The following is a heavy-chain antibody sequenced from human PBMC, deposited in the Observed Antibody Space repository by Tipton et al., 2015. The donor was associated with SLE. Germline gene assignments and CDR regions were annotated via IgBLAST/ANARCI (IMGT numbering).Heavy chain of an antibody. J-gene: IGHJ5*02. D-gene: IGHD5-12*01. Sequence: TLSLTCTVSGGSIGSYYWSWIRQPPGKGLEWIGYIDYSGSTNYNPSLKRRVTMSMDMSNNRFSLKLTSVTAAETAVYYCARGRYSGDDNWIDPWSQGTLVTVSS. V-gene: IGHV4-59*08. CDR1: GGSIGSYY. CDR3: ARGRYSGDDNWIDP. CDR2: IDYSGST.